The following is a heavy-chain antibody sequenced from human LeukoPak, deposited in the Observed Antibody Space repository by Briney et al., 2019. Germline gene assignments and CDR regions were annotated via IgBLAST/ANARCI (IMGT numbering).Heavy chain of an antibody. Sequence: PGGSLRLSCAASGFSFSGHWMHWARQLPGKGLVWVSRISPTGSTTSYADSVKGRFTVSRDNAKNTLYLQVNNLRAEDTAVYYCARGPSSNWSGLDFWGQGTLLTVFS. D-gene: IGHD6-13*01. CDR3: ARGPSSNWSGLDF. V-gene: IGHV3-74*01. J-gene: IGHJ4*02. CDR1: GFSFSGHW. CDR2: ISPTGSTT.